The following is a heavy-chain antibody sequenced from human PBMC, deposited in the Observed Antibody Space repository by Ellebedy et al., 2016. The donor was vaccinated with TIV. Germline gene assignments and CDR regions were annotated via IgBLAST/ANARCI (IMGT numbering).Heavy chain of an antibody. Sequence: ASVKVSCKASGGIFRNYAISWVRQATGQGLEWMGGIIAIFSSTNYAQKFQGRVTITADESTSTAYLELSSLRAEDTAIYYCARVDILRWYYFDSWGQGTLVTVSS. V-gene: IGHV1-69*13. D-gene: IGHD3-9*01. CDR1: GGIFRNYA. CDR3: ARVDILRWYYFDS. J-gene: IGHJ4*02. CDR2: IIAIFSST.